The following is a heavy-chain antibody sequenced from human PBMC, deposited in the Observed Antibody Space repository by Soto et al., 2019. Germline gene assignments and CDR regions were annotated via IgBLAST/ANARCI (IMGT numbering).Heavy chain of an antibody. CDR3: ARSVPDSTNYLGWFAS. CDR2: IYYSGST. Sequence: SETLSLTCTVSDGSFTNSSSYWTWNSHLPGKGLEWLGYIYYSGSTYYNPSLKSRVFISQDKSKNQFSLSLHSVTAADTAIYYCARSVPDSTNYLGWFASWGRGTLVTVSS. J-gene: IGHJ5*01. D-gene: IGHD4-4*01. CDR1: DGSFTNSSSY. V-gene: IGHV4-31*03.